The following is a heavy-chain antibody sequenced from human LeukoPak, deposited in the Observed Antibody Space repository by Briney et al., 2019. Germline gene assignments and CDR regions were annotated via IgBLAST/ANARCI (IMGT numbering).Heavy chain of an antibody. J-gene: IGHJ4*02. CDR3: AGESFWSGVFDY. Sequence: SETLSLTCTVSGGSISSYQWSWIRQTPGKGLEWIGYFYYSGSTNYNPSLKSRVTVSVDTSKNQFSLKLISVTAADTAVYYCAGESFWSGVFDYGGRGPLVTVSS. CDR2: FYYSGST. CDR1: GGSISSYQ. V-gene: IGHV4-59*08. D-gene: IGHD3-3*01.